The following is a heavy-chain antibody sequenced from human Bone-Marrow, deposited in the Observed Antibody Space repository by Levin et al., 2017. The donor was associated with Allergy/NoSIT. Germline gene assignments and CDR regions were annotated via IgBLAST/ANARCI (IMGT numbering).Heavy chain of an antibody. J-gene: IGHJ4*02. CDR3: ARGYWDGVRGDSGDY. V-gene: IGHV3-72*01. CDR1: GFTFSDHF. D-gene: IGHD2-21*01. CDR2: SRSKANSYTT. Sequence: GGSLRLSCAASGFTFSDHFMDWVRRAPGKGLEWVGRSRSKANSYTTEYAASVKGRFTISRDDSKNSLYLQMNSLKTEDTAVYYCARGYWDGVRGDSGDYWGQGTLVTVSS.